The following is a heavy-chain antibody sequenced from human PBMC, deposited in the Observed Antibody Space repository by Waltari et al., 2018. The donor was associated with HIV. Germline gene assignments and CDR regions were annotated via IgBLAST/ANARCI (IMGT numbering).Heavy chain of an antibody. CDR3: ARDRGSGYYNWFDP. Sequence: QVQLVQSGAEVKKPGSSVKVSCKASGGTFSSYAISWVRQAPGQGLEWMGGIIPIMGTANYAQKFQGRVTITADESTSTAYMELSSLRSEDTAVYYCARDRGSGYYNWFDPWGQGTLVTVSS. CDR1: GGTFSSYA. J-gene: IGHJ5*02. CDR2: IIPIMGTA. D-gene: IGHD3-22*01. V-gene: IGHV1-69*12.